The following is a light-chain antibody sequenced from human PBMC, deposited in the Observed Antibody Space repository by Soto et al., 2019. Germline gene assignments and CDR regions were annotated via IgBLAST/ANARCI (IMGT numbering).Light chain of an antibody. Sequence: QSALTQPPSASGSPGQSVTISCTGTSSDVGGYNSVSWYQHHPGKAPKLLIYEVSKRPSGCPDRFSGSTSANTASLTVSGLQAEDEADYYCSSYAGSNNHVFGTGTKLTVL. CDR2: EVS. V-gene: IGLV2-8*01. CDR1: SSDVGGYNS. J-gene: IGLJ1*01. CDR3: SSYAGSNNHV.